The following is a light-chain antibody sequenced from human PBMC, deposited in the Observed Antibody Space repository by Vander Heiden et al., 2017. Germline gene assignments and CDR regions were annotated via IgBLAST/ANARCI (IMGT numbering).Light chain of an antibody. V-gene: IGLV3-1*01. CDR1: KLGDKY. CDR2: QDS. Sequence: SSELTQPPSVSVSPGQTASITCSGDKLGDKYACWYQQKPGQSPVRGIYQDSKRPSGIPERFSGSNSGNTATLTISGTQAMDEADDYWQAWDSSTGGVFGGGTKLTVL. J-gene: IGLJ2*01. CDR3: QAWDSSTGGV.